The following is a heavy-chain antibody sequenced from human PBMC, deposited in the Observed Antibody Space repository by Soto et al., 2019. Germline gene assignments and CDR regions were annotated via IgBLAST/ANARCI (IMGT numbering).Heavy chain of an antibody. D-gene: IGHD3-9*01. CDR3: AREGYDILTGYKYFDY. Sequence: TSETLSLTCTVSGGSLSGYYWSWIRQPPGKGLEWIGYIYYSGSTNYNPSLKSRVTISVDTSKNQFSLKLSSVTAADTAVYYCAREGYDILTGYKYFDYWGQGTLVTVSS. J-gene: IGHJ4*02. CDR2: IYYSGST. CDR1: GGSLSGYY. V-gene: IGHV4-59*12.